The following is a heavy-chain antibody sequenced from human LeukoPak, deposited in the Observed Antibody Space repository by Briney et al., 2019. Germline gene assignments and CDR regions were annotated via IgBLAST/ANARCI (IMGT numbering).Heavy chain of an antibody. CDR1: GFTFSSYG. J-gene: IGHJ4*02. CDR3: ARDYYDSSGYYCFGY. D-gene: IGHD3-22*01. Sequence: GGSLRLSCAASGFTFSSYGMHWVRQAPGKGLEYVSAISSNGGSTYYANSVKGRFTISRDNSKNTLYLQMGSLRAEDMAVYYCARDYYDSSGYYCFGYWGQGTLVTVSS. V-gene: IGHV3-64*01. CDR2: ISSNGGST.